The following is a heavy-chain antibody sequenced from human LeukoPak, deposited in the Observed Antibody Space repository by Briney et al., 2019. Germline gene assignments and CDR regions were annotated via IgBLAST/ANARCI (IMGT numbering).Heavy chain of an antibody. V-gene: IGHV3-21*06. Sequence: GGSLRLSCAASGFTFRTYSMNWVRQAPGKGLEWVSSISSTSTYIYYADSMKGRFIISGDNARNSLYLEVNSLRAEDTAVYYCARIIGISGTYPTDYWGQGTLVTVSS. CDR3: ARIIGISGTYPTDY. CDR2: ISSTSTYI. D-gene: IGHD1-26*01. CDR1: GFTFRTYS. J-gene: IGHJ4*02.